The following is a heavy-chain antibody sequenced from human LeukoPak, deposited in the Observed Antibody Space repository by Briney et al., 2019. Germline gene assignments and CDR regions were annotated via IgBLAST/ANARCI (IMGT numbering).Heavy chain of an antibody. D-gene: IGHD3-3*01. CDR1: GFTFSSNW. CDR3: VRDGVGSTPFDF. V-gene: IGHV3-74*01. Sequence: GGSLRLSCAASGFTFSSNWMHWVRQAPGKGLVWVSRINTDGSSTTYADSVKGRFTISRDNAKNTLFLQMNSLRDNNTAVYYCVRDGVGSTPFDFWGQGTLVTVSS. CDR2: INTDGSST. J-gene: IGHJ4*02.